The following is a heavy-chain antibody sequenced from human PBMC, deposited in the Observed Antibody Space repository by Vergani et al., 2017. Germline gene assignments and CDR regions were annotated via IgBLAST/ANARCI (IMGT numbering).Heavy chain of an antibody. CDR1: GFTFSSYW. J-gene: IGHJ5*02. V-gene: IGHV3-74*01. Sequence: EVQLVESGGGLVQPGGSLRLSCAASGFTFSSYWMHWVRQAPGKGLVWVSRINSDGSSTSYADSLKGRFTISRDNSKSTMYLQMNSLRDEDTGVYYCARDLRLLYNRFDPWGQGTLVTVSS. CDR2: INSDGSST. CDR3: ARDLRLLYNRFDP. D-gene: IGHD1-14*01.